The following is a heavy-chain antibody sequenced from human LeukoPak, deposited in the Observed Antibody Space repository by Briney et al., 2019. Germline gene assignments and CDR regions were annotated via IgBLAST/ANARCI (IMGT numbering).Heavy chain of an antibody. CDR1: GGSISSGGYY. J-gene: IGHJ2*01. Sequence: SQTLSLTCAVSGGSISSGGYYWSWIRQPAGKGLEWIGRISTSGSTNYNPSLKSRVTMSVDTSKNQFSLKLSSVTAADTALYYCARGIWEMATIPYWYFDIWGRGTLVTVSS. CDR2: ISTSGST. D-gene: IGHD5-24*01. V-gene: IGHV4-61*02. CDR3: ARGIWEMATIPYWYFDI.